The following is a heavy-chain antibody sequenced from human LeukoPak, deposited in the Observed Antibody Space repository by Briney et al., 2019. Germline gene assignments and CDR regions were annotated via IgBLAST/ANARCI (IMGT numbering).Heavy chain of an antibody. CDR2: ISYGGSNK. V-gene: IGHV3-30*01. Sequence: PGGSLRLSCAASGFTFSSYAMHWVRQAPGKGLEWVAVISYGGSNKYYADSVKGRFTISRDNSKNTLYLQLNSLRAEDTAVYYCARAPYSSGWYDYWGQGTLVTVSS. D-gene: IGHD6-19*01. CDR1: GFTFSSYA. J-gene: IGHJ4*02. CDR3: ARAPYSSGWYDY.